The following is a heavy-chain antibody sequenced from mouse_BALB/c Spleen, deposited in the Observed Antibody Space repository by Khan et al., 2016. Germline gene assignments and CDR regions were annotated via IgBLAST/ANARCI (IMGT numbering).Heavy chain of an antibody. CDR2: ISTYYGDA. J-gene: IGHJ3*01. Sequence: QVQLQQSGAELVRPGVSVKISCKGSGYTFTDYAMHWVKQSHAKSLEWIGVISTYYGDASYNQKFKGKATMTVDKSSSTAYMELARLTSEDSAIYYGARQLVLREGFAYWGQGTLVTVSA. V-gene: IGHV1S137*01. CDR3: ARQLVLREGFAY. CDR1: GYTFTDYA. D-gene: IGHD3-1*01.